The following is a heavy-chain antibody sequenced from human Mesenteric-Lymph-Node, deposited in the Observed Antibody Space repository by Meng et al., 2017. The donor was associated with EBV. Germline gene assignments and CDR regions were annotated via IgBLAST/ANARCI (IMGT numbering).Heavy chain of an antibody. CDR3: ARDHYYDSSGYPDY. J-gene: IGHJ4*02. CDR1: GFTFSSYA. CDR2: ISYDGSNK. V-gene: IGHV3-30-3*01. D-gene: IGHD3-22*01. Sequence: QVLLVESGGGVVQPGRSLRLSCAASGFTFSSYAMHWVRQAPGKGLEWVAVISYDGSNKYYADSVKGRFTISRDNSKNTLYLQMNSLRAEDTAVYYCARDHYYDSSGYPDYWGQGTLVTVSS.